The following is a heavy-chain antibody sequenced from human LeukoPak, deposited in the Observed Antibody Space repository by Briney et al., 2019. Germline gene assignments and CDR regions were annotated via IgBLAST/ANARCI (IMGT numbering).Heavy chain of an antibody. CDR3: ARVTIVGATLFDY. V-gene: IGHV4-59*01. CDR1: GGSISSYY. J-gene: IGHJ4*02. CDR2: IYYSGST. D-gene: IGHD1-26*01. Sequence: SETLSLTCTVSGGSISSYYWSGIRQPPGKGLEWIGYIYYSGSTNYNPSLKSRVTISVDTSKNQFSLKLSSVTAADTAVYYCARVTIVGATLFDYWGQGTLVTVSS.